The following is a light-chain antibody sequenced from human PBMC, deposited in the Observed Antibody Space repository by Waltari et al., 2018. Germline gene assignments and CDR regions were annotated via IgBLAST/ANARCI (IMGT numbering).Light chain of an antibody. CDR1: QSVSSSY. V-gene: IGKV3-20*01. CDR2: GAS. J-gene: IGKJ4*01. CDR3: QQYLTSPPKLT. Sequence: ESVLTQSPGTLSLSPGERATLSCRASQSVSSSYLAWYQQKPGQAPRLLIYGASNRATGIPDRFSGSGSGTDFTLTISRLEPEDFAVDYCQQYLTSPPKLTFGGGTKVEIK.